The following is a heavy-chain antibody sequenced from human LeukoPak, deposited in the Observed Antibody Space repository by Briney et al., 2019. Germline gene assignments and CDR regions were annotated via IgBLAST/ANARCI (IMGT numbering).Heavy chain of an antibody. CDR1: GASISTYS. CDR2: IHHTGGA. CDR3: ARFRDAYNP. J-gene: IGHJ5*02. Sequence: PSETLSLTCTVSGASISTYSWSWIRQPPGKELEWIGYIHHTGGADYNPSLKSRVTISVDTSKNQFSLKLTSVTAADTAVYYCARFRDAYNPWGQGTQVTVSS. D-gene: IGHD5-24*01. V-gene: IGHV4-59*01.